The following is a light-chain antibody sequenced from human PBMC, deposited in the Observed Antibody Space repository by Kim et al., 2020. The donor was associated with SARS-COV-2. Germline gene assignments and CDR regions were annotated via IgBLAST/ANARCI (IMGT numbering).Light chain of an antibody. V-gene: IGLV1-44*01. CDR3: AAWDDSLEGWV. Sequence: GQRGTGPCPGSNSNIGGNSVNWYQQSPGTAPKLLIYSNDQRPSGVPDRFSGSKSGTSASLAIRGLQSEDEADYYCAAWDDSLEGWVFGGGTQLTVL. CDR2: SND. J-gene: IGLJ3*02. CDR1: NSNIGGNS.